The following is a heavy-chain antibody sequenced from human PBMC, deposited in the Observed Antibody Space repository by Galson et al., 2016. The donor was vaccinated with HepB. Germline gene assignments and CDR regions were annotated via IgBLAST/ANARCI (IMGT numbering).Heavy chain of an antibody. Sequence: SLRLSCAASGVTVSNNYMTWVRQAPGKGPEWVSIIYSGGQTSYADSVKGRSTISRDNSKNTVYLQMNSLTAEDTAIYYCARDQPVPPLGYWGQGTLVSVSS. CDR2: IYSGGQT. CDR1: GVTVSNNY. V-gene: IGHV3-66*01. D-gene: IGHD1-14*01. CDR3: ARDQPVPPLGY. J-gene: IGHJ4*02.